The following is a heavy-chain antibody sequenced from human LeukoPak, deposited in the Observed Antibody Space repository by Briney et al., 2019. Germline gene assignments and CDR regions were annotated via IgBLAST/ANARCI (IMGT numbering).Heavy chain of an antibody. CDR2: ISSSSSYI. Sequence: GGSLRLSCAASGFTFSAYSMDWVRQAPGKGLEWVSSISSSSSYIYYADSVKGRFTISRDNAKNSLYLQMNSLRAEDTAVYYCARTGPGGYFGYWGQGTLVTVSS. CDR3: ARTGPGGYFGY. J-gene: IGHJ4*02. CDR1: GFTFSAYS. D-gene: IGHD1-26*01. V-gene: IGHV3-21*01.